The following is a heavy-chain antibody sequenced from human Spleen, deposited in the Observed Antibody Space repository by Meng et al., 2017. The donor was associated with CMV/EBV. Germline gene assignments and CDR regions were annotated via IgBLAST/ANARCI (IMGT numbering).Heavy chain of an antibody. CDR1: GFTLSRYE. Sequence: GESLKISCVASGFTLSRYEMNWVRQAPGKGLEWVSYISTSSSTIYYADTVKGRFTLSRDNAKDSLYLQMNSLRAEDTAVYYCARVLRLGGGMDVWGQGTTVTVSS. J-gene: IGHJ6*02. V-gene: IGHV3-48*03. CDR3: ARVLRLGGGMDV. CDR2: ISTSSSTI. D-gene: IGHD3-16*01.